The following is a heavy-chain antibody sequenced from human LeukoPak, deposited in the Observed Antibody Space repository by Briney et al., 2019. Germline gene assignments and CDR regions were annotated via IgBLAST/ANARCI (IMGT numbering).Heavy chain of an antibody. CDR1: GGSFSRYY. CDR2: INHSGSA. CDR3: ARQTGSGLFILP. Sequence: PSETLSLTCAVYGGSFSRYYWTWIRQPPRKGLEWIGEINHSGSANYNPSLKSRVTISVDASKSQFSLKVTSVTAADTAMYYCARQTGSGLFILPGGQGTLVTVSS. J-gene: IGHJ4*02. V-gene: IGHV4-34*01. D-gene: IGHD3/OR15-3a*01.